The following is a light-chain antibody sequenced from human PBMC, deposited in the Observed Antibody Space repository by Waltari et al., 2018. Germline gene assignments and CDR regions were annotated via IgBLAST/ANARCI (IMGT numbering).Light chain of an antibody. V-gene: IGKV3-15*01. CDR3: QQYNNWPPLT. Sequence: EIVMTQSPATLSVSPGERATLSCRASQSVTSNLAWYQQKPGQAPRLLIYGASTRATGIPARFSGSGSGTEFTLTISSLQSEDFAVYYCQQYNNWPPLTFGGGTTVEIK. J-gene: IGKJ4*01. CDR1: QSVTSN. CDR2: GAS.